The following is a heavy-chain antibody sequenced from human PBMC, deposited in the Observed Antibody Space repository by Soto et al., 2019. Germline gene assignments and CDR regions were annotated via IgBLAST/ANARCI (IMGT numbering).Heavy chain of an antibody. D-gene: IGHD3-10*01. CDR1: GYTFTGYY. CDR3: ASEGYGSGSYYKPGYYMDV. V-gene: IGHV1-2*04. CDR2: INPNSGGT. J-gene: IGHJ6*03. Sequence: QVQLVQSGAEVKKPGASVKVSCKASGYTFTGYYMHWVRQAPGQGLEWMGWINPNSGGTNYAQKFQGWVTMTRDPSISTAYMELSRLRSDDTAVYYCASEGYGSGSYYKPGYYMDVWGKGTTVTVSS.